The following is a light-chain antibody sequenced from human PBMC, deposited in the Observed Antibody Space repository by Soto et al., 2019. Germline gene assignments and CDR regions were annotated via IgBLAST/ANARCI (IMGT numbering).Light chain of an antibody. CDR2: EVH. CDR1: SGDVGGYNY. CDR3: NSYTSSSTLV. V-gene: IGLV2-14*01. J-gene: IGLJ2*01. Sequence: QSALTQPVSVSGSPGQSITISCTGTSGDVGGYNYVSWYQHPPGKAPKLMLYEVHNRPSGVSNRFSGSKSGNTASLTISGLQAEDEADYYCNSYTSSSTLVFGGGTKVTVL.